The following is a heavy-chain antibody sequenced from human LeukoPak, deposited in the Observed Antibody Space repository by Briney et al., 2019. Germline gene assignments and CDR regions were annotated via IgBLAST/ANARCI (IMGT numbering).Heavy chain of an antibody. CDR1: GGSISSHY. D-gene: IGHD2-15*01. CDR3: TRELPGNYYYYYHMDV. V-gene: IGHV4-59*11. J-gene: IGHJ6*03. Sequence: SETLSLTCTVSGGSISSHYWSWIRQPPGKGLEWIGYIYYSGSTNYNPSLKSRVTISVDTSKNQFSLKLSSVTAADTAVYYCTRELPGNYYYYYHMDVWGKGTTVTVSS. CDR2: IYYSGST.